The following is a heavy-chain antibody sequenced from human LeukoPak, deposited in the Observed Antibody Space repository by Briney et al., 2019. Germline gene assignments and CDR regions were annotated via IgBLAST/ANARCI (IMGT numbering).Heavy chain of an antibody. Sequence: KPGGSLRLSCAASGFTFSNAWMSWVRQAPGKGLEWVGRIKSKTDGGTTDYAAPVKGRFTISRDDSKNTLYLQMNSLKTEDTAVYYCTTETSPFGWLQSYYFDYWGQGTLVTVSS. CDR2: IKSKTDGGTT. CDR1: GFTFSNAW. J-gene: IGHJ4*02. V-gene: IGHV3-15*01. CDR3: TTETSPFGWLQSYYFDY. D-gene: IGHD5-24*01.